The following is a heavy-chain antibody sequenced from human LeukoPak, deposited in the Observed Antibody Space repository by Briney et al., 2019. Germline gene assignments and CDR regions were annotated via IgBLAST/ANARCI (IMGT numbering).Heavy chain of an antibody. V-gene: IGHV3-48*03. D-gene: IGHD4-23*01. CDR3: ARAGADYGGNYWFDP. J-gene: IGHJ5*02. CDR1: GFTFSSYE. CDR2: ISSSGSTI. Sequence: GGSLRLSCAASGFTFSSYEMNWVRQASGKGLEWVSYISSSGSTIYYADSVKSRFTISRDNAKNSLYLQMNSLRAEDTAVYYCARAGADYGGNYWFDPWGQGTLVTVSS.